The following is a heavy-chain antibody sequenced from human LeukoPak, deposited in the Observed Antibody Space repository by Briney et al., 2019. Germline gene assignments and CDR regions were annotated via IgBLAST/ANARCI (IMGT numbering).Heavy chain of an antibody. CDR3: AGQDIVVVATATRAFDI. J-gene: IGHJ3*02. D-gene: IGHD2-15*01. Sequence: GASLQISCTGSGSSFTSYWIAWVRPMPGKGLEWMGIISPGDSDTRYSPSFQGQVTISADKSISTAYLQWNNLKASDTAMYYCAGQDIVVVATATRAFDIWGQGTMVTVSS. CDR1: GSSFTSYW. CDR2: ISPGDSDT. V-gene: IGHV5-51*01.